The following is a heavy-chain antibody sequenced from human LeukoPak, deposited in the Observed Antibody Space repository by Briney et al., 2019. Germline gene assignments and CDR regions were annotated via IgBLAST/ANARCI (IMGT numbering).Heavy chain of an antibody. CDR1: GFTFSSYG. J-gene: IGHJ4*02. V-gene: IGHV3-30*18. D-gene: IGHD2-2*01. Sequence: GRSLRFSCAASGFTFSSYGMHWVRQAPGKGLEWVAVISYDGSNKYYADSVKGRFTISRDNSKNTLYLQMNSLRAEDTAVYYCAKDGRRLPAATDYWGQGTLVTVSS. CDR3: AKDGRRLPAATDY. CDR2: ISYDGSNK.